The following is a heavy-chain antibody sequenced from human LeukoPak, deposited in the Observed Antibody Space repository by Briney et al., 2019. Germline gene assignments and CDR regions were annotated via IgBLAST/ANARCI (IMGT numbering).Heavy chain of an antibody. V-gene: IGHV3-23*01. J-gene: IGHJ4*02. D-gene: IGHD3-10*01. CDR3: AKALWFGELFIDY. CDR1: GFTFSSHA. Sequence: GGSLRLSCAASGFTFSSHAMSWVRQAPGKGLEWVSAISGSGGGTYYADSVKGRFTISRDNSKNTLYLQMNSLRAEDTAVYYCAKALWFGELFIDYWGQGTLVTVSS. CDR2: ISGSGGGT.